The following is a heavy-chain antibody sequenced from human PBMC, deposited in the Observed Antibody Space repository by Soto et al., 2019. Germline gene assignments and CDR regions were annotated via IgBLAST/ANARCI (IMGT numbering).Heavy chain of an antibody. CDR1: GASISTPGSY. D-gene: IGHD5-12*01. V-gene: IGHV4-39*01. J-gene: IGHJ4*02. CDR2: XYXXXXX. CDR3: VRCKLMATLDY. Sequence: SETRSLTCTVSGASISTPGSYWGWVRQSPGTGLQXXGXXYXXXXXYXXPSFKSRVTMSVDTSKNQLSMTLRSMTAADTALFYCVRCKLMATLDYWGQGALVTVSS.